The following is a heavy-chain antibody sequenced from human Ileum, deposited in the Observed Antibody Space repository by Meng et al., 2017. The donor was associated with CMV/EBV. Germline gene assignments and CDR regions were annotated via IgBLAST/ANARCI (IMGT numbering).Heavy chain of an antibody. CDR3: AKGGARPLDY. D-gene: IGHD6-6*01. CDR2: INSDGSST. V-gene: IGHV3-74*01. CDR1: GFTFSSYW. J-gene: IGHJ4*02. Sequence: LSFAASGFTFSSYWMHWVRQAPGKGLVWVSRINSDGSSTSYADSVKGRFTISRDNAKNTLYLQMNSLRAEDTAVYYCAKGGARPLDYWGQGTLVTVSS.